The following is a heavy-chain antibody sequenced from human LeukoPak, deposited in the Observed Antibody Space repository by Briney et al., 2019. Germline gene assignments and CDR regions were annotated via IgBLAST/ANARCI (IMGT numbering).Heavy chain of an antibody. V-gene: IGHV1-8*01. CDR1: GYTFTSYD. Sequence: ASVKVSCKASGYTFTSYDINWVRQATGQGLEWMGWMNPNSGNTGYAQKFQGRVTMTRNTSISTAYMEPSSLRSEDTAVYYCARISRDSGYPGRFDPWGQGTLVTVSS. D-gene: IGHD5-12*01. CDR3: ARISRDSGYPGRFDP. CDR2: MNPNSGNT. J-gene: IGHJ5*02.